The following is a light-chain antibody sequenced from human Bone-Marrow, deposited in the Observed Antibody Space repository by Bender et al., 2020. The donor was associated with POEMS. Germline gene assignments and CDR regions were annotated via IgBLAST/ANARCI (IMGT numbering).Light chain of an antibody. CDR2: DVT. CDR3: SLYASTDILV. CDR1: SSDVVAYTD. V-gene: IGLV2-14*03. J-gene: IGLJ3*02. Sequence: QSALTQPASVSGSPGQSITISCTGTSSDVVAYTDFSWYQHHPEISPKLIIHDVTNRPSGVSDRFAGSKSGNTGSLTISGLLPEEEAHYFCSLYASTDILVFGGGAKLTVL.